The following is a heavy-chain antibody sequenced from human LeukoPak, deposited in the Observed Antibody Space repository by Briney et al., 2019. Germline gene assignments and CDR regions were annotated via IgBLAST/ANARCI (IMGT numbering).Heavy chain of an antibody. Sequence: GGSLRHSCAASGFTFDDYGMSWLRQAPGKGLAWVSGINWNGGSTGYADSVKGRFTISRHNAKNSLYLQMNSLRAEDTAVYHCARGGYLTGYPPYGMDVWGQGPRVTVSS. J-gene: IGHJ6*02. CDR2: INWNGGST. CDR1: GFTFDDYG. CDR3: ARGGYLTGYPPYGMDV. D-gene: IGHD3-9*01. V-gene: IGHV3-20*01.